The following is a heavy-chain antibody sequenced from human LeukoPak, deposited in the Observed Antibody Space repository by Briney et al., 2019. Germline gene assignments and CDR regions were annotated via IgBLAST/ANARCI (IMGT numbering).Heavy chain of an antibody. CDR3: ARAEAPWGSGRSWFDP. CDR1: GGSISSYY. V-gene: IGHV4-59*12. Sequence: SETLSLTCTVSGGSISSYYWSWIRQPPGKGLEWIGYIYYSGSTNYNPSLKSRVTISVDTSKNRFSLKLSSVTAADTAVYYCARAEAPWGSGRSWFDPWGQGTLVTVSS. J-gene: IGHJ5*02. CDR2: IYYSGST. D-gene: IGHD3-10*01.